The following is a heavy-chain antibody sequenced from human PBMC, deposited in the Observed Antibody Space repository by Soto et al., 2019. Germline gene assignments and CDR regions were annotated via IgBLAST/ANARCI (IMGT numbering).Heavy chain of an antibody. CDR2: IYYSGST. J-gene: IGHJ4*02. CDR1: GGSISSYY. D-gene: IGHD5-12*01. Sequence: SETLSLTCTVSGGSISSYYWSWIRQPPGKGLEWIGYIYYSGSTNYNPSLKSRVTISVDKSKNQFSLKLSSVTAADTAVYYCAREMATITGLDYWGQGTLVTVSS. V-gene: IGHV4-59*12. CDR3: AREMATITGLDY.